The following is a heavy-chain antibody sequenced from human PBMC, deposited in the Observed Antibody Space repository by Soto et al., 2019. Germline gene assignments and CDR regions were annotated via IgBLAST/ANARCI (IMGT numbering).Heavy chain of an antibody. CDR2: IYWDDDK. Sequence: QITLKESGPTLVKPTQTLTLTCTFSGFSLSTSGVGVGWIRQPPGKALEWLALIYWDDDKRYSPSLKSRLTIPQEPSKKQVGLKMTKMDPVDTATYYCAQTLHDYRDHMESYYFDYWGQGNLVTVSS. J-gene: IGHJ4*02. V-gene: IGHV2-5*02. CDR3: AQTLHDYRDHMESYYFDY. CDR1: GFSLSTSGVG. D-gene: IGHD4-17*01.